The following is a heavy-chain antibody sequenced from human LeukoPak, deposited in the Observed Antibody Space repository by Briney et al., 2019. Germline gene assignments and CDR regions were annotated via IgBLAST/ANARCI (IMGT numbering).Heavy chain of an antibody. J-gene: IGHJ4*02. CDR2: INHSGST. Sequence: SETLSLTCAVYGGSFSGYYWSWIRQPPGKGLEWIGEINHSGSTNYNPSLKSRVTISVDTSKNQFSLKLSSVTAADAAVYYCARAGLDYWGQGTLVTVSS. CDR3: ARAGLDY. CDR1: GGSFSGYY. V-gene: IGHV4-34*01.